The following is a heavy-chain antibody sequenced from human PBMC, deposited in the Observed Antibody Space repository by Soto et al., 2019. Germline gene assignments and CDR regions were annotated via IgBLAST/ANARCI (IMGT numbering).Heavy chain of an antibody. V-gene: IGHV1-3*01. Sequence: ASVKVSCKTSGDTFTSYAIHWVRQAPGQRLEWMGWINADNGDTKYSQKFSGRVTITRDTSANTAFMELSSLRSEDTAMYYCARELQGLYYFDFWGQGTLVTVSS. D-gene: IGHD4-4*01. CDR3: ARELQGLYYFDF. CDR2: INADNGDT. J-gene: IGHJ4*02. CDR1: GDTFTSYA.